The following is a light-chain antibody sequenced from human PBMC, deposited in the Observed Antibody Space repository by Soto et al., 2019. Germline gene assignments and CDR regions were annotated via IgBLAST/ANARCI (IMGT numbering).Light chain of an antibody. CDR1: QSIGPY. CDR2: DAV. J-gene: IGKJ4*01. V-gene: IGKV3-11*01. Sequence: EIVLTQSPDTLSLSPGERATLSCRASQSIGPYLAWYQQKPGQSPRLLVYDAVNRAAGAPDRFSGSGSGTDFTLTISSLEPEDSAVYLCKQRSDWPPLTFGGGTKVEIK. CDR3: KQRSDWPPLT.